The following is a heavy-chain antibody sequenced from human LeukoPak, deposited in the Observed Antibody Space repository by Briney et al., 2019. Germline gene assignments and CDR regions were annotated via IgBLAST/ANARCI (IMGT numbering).Heavy chain of an antibody. CDR1: GYSFTSYW. CDR3: ARRDYDNHGHSLDI. Sequence: GESLKISCQGSGYSFTSYWIGWVRQMPGKGLEWMGIIYPGDSDTRYSPSFQGQVTMSADKSINTAYLQWSSLKASDTATYYCARRDYDNHGHSLDIWGQGTMLTVSS. D-gene: IGHD3-22*01. J-gene: IGHJ3*02. CDR2: IYPGDSDT. V-gene: IGHV5-51*01.